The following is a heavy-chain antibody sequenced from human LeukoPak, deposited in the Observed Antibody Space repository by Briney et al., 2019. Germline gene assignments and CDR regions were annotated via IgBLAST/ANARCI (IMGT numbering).Heavy chain of an antibody. CDR2: ISSNGGST. CDR3: ARGSAIAPPTDY. D-gene: IGHD6-13*01. CDR1: GFTFSSYA. V-gene: IGHV3-64*01. Sequence: PGGSLRLSCAASGFTFSSYAMHWVRQAPGKGLEYVSAISSNGGSTYYANSVKGRFTISRDNSKNTLYLQMGSLRAEDMAVYYCARGSAIAPPTDYWGQGTLVTVSS. J-gene: IGHJ4*02.